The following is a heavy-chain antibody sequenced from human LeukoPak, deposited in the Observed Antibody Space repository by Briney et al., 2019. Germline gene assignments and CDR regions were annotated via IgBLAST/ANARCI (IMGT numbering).Heavy chain of an antibody. J-gene: IGHJ4*02. CDR2: INPSGGST. D-gene: IGHD3-22*01. V-gene: IGHV1-46*01. CDR3: ARGYYDSSGYDPGLGY. Sequence: ASVKVSCKASGYTFTNYYMHWVRQAPGQGLEWMGIINPSGGSTNYAQKFQGRVSMTRDTSTSTVYMELSSLRSEDTAMYWCARGYYDSSGYDPGLGYWGQGTLVTVSS. CDR1: GYTFTNYY.